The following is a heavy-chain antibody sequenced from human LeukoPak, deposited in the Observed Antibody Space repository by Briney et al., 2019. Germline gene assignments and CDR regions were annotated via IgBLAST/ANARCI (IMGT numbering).Heavy chain of an antibody. CDR3: ARDQASSSSSPY. CDR1: GFTFSSYG. J-gene: IGHJ4*02. D-gene: IGHD2-2*01. Sequence: GGSLRLSCAASGFTFSSYGMHWVRQAPGKGLEWVAVIWYDGSNKYYADSVKGRFTISRDNSKNTVNLQMNSLRAEGTAVYYCARDQASSSSSPYWGQGTLVTVSS. V-gene: IGHV3-33*01. CDR2: IWYDGSNK.